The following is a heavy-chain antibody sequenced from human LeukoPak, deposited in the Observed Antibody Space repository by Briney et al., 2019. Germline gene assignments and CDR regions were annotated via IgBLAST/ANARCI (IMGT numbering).Heavy chain of an antibody. V-gene: IGHV4-59*08. CDR3: ARHPSRWGPVGYFDL. Sequence: AETLSLTCTVSGCSISTYYWSWIRQPPGKGLEWIGYIYYSGSTNCNPSLKSRVTISVDTSKNQFSLRLSSVTAADKAVYYCARHPSRWGPVGYFDLWGRGTLVTVSS. D-gene: IGHD7-27*01. J-gene: IGHJ2*01. CDR2: IYYSGST. CDR1: GCSISTYY.